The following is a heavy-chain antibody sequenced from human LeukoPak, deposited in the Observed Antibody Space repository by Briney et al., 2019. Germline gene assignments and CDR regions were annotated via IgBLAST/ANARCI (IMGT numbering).Heavy chain of an antibody. D-gene: IGHD6-19*01. Sequence: GGSLRLSCAASGFAVTTNYMNWVRQALGKGLEWVSVIYSGGSTYYADSVKGRFTISRDKSKNTVSLQMNSLRIDDTGVYYCARTPLVAGPIWEYYYAMDVWGPGTTVAVSS. CDR2: IYSGGST. CDR3: ARTPLVAGPIWEYYYAMDV. J-gene: IGHJ6*02. CDR1: GFAVTTNY. V-gene: IGHV3-66*01.